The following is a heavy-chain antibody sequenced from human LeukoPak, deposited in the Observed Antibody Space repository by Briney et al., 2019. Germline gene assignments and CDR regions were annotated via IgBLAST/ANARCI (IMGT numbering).Heavy chain of an antibody. CDR2: INHSGST. CDR3: ARTRRWLQLGFDY. V-gene: IGHV4-34*01. CDR1: GGSFSGYY. J-gene: IGHJ4*02. D-gene: IGHD5-24*01. Sequence: SETLSLTCAVYGGSFSGYYWSWLRQPPGKGLEWIGEINHSGSTNYNPSLKSRVTISVDTSKNQFSLKLSSVTAADTAVYYCARTRRWLQLGFDYWGQGTLVTVSS.